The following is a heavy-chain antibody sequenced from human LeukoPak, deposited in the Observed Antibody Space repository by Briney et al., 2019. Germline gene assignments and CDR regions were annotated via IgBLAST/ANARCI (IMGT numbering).Heavy chain of an antibody. D-gene: IGHD1-26*01. J-gene: IGHJ3*02. V-gene: IGHV3-74*01. Sequence: GGSLRLSCAASGFSFSYFWMHWVRQAPGKGLVWVSRINRDGSGTSYADSVKGRFTISRDNAKNTPSLQMNSLRAEDTAVYYCTRELEYRGSPDDAFDIWGQGTMVTVSS. CDR2: INRDGSGT. CDR1: GFSFSYFW. CDR3: TRELEYRGSPDDAFDI.